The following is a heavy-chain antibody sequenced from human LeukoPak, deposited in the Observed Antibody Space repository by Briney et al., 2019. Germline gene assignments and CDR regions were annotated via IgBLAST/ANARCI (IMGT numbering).Heavy chain of an antibody. CDR2: IYYSGST. CDR1: GGSISSSSYY. D-gene: IGHD6-19*01. V-gene: IGHV4-39*01. J-gene: IGHJ4*02. Sequence: SETLSLTCTVSGGSISSSSYYWGWIRQPPGKGLEWIGSIYYSGSTYYNPSLKSRVTISVDTSKNQFSLKLSSVTAADTAVSSWASLGLAYYLDYWGREPLVTVSS. CDR3: ASLGLAYYLDY.